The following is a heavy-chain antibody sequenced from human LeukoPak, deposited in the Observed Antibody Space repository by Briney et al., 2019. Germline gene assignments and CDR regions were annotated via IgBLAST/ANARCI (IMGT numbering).Heavy chain of an antibody. CDR1: GFTFSSYW. D-gene: IGHD1-26*01. CDR3: AKDMRWELPGYFDY. Sequence: PGGSLRLSCAASGFTFSSYWMSWVRQAPGKGLEWVANIKQDGSEKYYVDSVKGRFTISRDNAKNSLYLQMNSLRAEDTAVYYCAKDMRWELPGYFDYWGQGTLVTVS. V-gene: IGHV3-7*03. J-gene: IGHJ4*02. CDR2: IKQDGSEK.